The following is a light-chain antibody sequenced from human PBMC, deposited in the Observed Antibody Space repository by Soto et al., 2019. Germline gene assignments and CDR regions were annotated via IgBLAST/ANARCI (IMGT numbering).Light chain of an antibody. CDR1: DSNIGENFD. V-gene: IGLV1-40*01. Sequence: QSVLTQPPSVSGAPGQRVTISCTGSDSNIGENFDIHWYQQLPGTAPKLLIYGNNNRPSGVPDRFSASRSGTSASLAITGLQAEDEADYYCQSYDSGLSGSVFGGGTKLHRP. CDR3: QSYDSGLSGSV. J-gene: IGLJ3*02. CDR2: GNN.